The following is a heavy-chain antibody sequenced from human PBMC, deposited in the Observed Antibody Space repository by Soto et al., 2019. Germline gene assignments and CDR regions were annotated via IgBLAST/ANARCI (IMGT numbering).Heavy chain of an antibody. J-gene: IGHJ5*02. CDR3: AKGPGALPVVSNWCDP. D-gene: IGHD3-22*01. CDR1: GFTFEDHA. CDR2: INWNSGIT. V-gene: IGHV3-9*01. Sequence: EVQLVESGGGLVQPGRSLRLSCAATGFTFEDHAMHWIRQGPGKGLEWVAGINWNSGITGYADSVKGRFTISRDNANNSLHLEMNSLKREDTALYYCAKGPGALPVVSNWCDPWGQATLVTVSS.